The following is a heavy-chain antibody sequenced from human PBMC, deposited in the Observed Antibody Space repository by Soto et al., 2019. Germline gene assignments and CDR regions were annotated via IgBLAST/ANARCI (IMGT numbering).Heavy chain of an antibody. D-gene: IGHD3-10*01. CDR1: GFCFSAYW. J-gene: IGHJ5*02. CDR3: ARGTEGFHPLSNNWFDP. V-gene: IGHV3-7*01. Sequence: RRLSCATSGFCFSAYWMSWVRQAPGKGLEWVASIKQDGSETYYLDSVKGRFTFSRDNAKNSLDLQMSSLRAEDTAVYYCARGTEGFHPLSNNWFDPWGQGTRVTVSS. CDR2: IKQDGSET.